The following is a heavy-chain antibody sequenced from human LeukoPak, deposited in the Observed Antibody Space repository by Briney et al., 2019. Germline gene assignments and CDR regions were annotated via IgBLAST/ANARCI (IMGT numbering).Heavy chain of an antibody. CDR2: ISYDGSNK. J-gene: IGHJ4*01. V-gene: IGHV3-30*03. Sequence: PGGSLRLSCAASGFTFSSYSMNWVRQAPGKGLEWVALISYDGSNKYYADSVKGRFTISRDNSKNTLYLQMNSLRAEDTAVYYCARRGYCSSTSCYPFDYWGQGILVTVSS. CDR3: ARRGYCSSTSCYPFDY. CDR1: GFTFSSYS. D-gene: IGHD2-2*01.